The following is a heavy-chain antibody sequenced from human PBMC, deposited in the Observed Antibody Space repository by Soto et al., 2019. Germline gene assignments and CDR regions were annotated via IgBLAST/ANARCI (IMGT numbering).Heavy chain of an antibody. J-gene: IGHJ4*02. D-gene: IGHD2-15*01. CDR2: IYYSGST. V-gene: IGHV4-39*01. CDR1: GGSISSSSYY. CDR3: ARHTPAISISDH. Sequence: QLQLQASGPGLVKPSETLSLTCTVSGGSISSSSYYWGWIRQPPGKGLEWIGSIYYSGSTYYNPSLKRRVTIAVDTSKNQFSLKLSSVTAADTAVYYWARHTPAISISDHWGQGTLVTVSS.